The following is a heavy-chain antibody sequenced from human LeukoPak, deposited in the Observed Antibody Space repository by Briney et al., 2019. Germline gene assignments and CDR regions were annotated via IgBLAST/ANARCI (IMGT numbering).Heavy chain of an antibody. CDR2: IYWDDDK. CDR1: GFSLSTSGVG. V-gene: IGHV2-5*02. Sequence: VSGPTLVKPTQTLTLTCTFSGFSLSTSGVGVGWIRQPPGKALEWLALIYWDDDKRYSPSLTSRLTITKDTSKNQVLLTMTNMDPVDTATYYCAHSQSTKYCSGGSCFKDGFDYWGQGTLVTVSS. D-gene: IGHD2-15*01. J-gene: IGHJ4*02. CDR3: AHSQSTKYCSGGSCFKDGFDY.